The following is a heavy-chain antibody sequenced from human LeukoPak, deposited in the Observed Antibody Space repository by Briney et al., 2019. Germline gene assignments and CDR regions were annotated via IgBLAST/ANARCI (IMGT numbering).Heavy chain of an antibody. J-gene: IGHJ6*02. Sequence: GSLRLSCADSGFTLSSHWMHWVRQVPGEGLVWVSGMNSDGSSREYADSVRGRFTISRDIAKSTLYLQMNSLRAEDTAVYYCAKDKKYYDSSGSPYYYYGMDVWGQGTTVTVSS. CDR3: AKDKKYYDSSGSPYYYYGMDV. V-gene: IGHV3-74*03. CDR1: GFTLSSHW. CDR2: MNSDGSSR. D-gene: IGHD3-22*01.